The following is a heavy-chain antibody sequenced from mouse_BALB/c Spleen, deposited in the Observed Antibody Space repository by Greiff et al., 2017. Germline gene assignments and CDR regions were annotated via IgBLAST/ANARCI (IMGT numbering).Heavy chain of an antibody. J-gene: IGHJ3*01. CDR3: ARRGPFAY. CDR1: GFTFSSYT. V-gene: IGHV5-12-2*01. Sequence: EVKVVESGGGLVQPGGSLKLSCAASGFTFSSYTMSWVRQTPEKRLEWVAYISNGGGSTYYPDTVKGRFTISRDNAKNTLYLQMSSLKSEDTAMYYCARRGPFAYWGQGTLVTVSA. CDR2: ISNGGGST.